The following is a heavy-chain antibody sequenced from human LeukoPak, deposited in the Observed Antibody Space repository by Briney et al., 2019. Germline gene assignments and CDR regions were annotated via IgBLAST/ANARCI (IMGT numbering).Heavy chain of an antibody. CDR1: GFTVSNSY. V-gene: IGHV4-34*08. CDR3: VKNGPYCLDY. D-gene: IGHD2-15*01. CDR2: IYLSGNT. J-gene: IGHJ4*02. Sequence: GSLRLSCAASGFTVSNSYMTWVRQPPGKGLEWIGEIYLSGNTNYNPSLKSRVSISLDKSKNQFSLKLSSVTAADTAPYYCVKNGPYCLDYWGQGTLVTVSS.